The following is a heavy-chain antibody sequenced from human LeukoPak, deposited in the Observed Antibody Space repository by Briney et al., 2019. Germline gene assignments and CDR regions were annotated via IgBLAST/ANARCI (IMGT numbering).Heavy chain of an antibody. J-gene: IGHJ4*02. CDR1: GLTISNNW. D-gene: IGHD3-22*01. Sequence: GGSLRLSCADSGLTISNNWMSWVRQAPGKGLEWVANIKQDGSEKYYVDSVKGRFTISRDNAKNSLYLQMNSLRAEDTAVYYCARDQIVYDSSGYFKEYFDYWGQGTLVTVSS. CDR2: IKQDGSEK. CDR3: ARDQIVYDSSGYFKEYFDY. V-gene: IGHV3-7*01.